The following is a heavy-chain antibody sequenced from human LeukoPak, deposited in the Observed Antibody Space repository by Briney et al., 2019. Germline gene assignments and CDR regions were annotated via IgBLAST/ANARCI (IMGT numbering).Heavy chain of an antibody. CDR1: GFTFSSYS. V-gene: IGHV3-48*01. J-gene: IGHJ3*02. CDR2: ISSSSSTI. D-gene: IGHD3-22*01. CDR3: ARVADYYDSSGGAFDI. Sequence: GGSLRLSCAASGFTFSSYSMNWVRQAPGKGQEWVSYISSSSSTIYYADSVKGRFTISRDNAKNSLYLQMNSLRAEDTAVYYCARVADYYDSSGGAFDIWGQGTMVTVSS.